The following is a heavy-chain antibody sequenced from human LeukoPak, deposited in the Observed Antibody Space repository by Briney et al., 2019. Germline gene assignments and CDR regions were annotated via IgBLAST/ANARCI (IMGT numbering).Heavy chain of an antibody. CDR2: ISGSGGST. CDR1: GFTFSSYA. D-gene: IGHD6-19*01. CDR3: AKDQQWLVSDY. J-gene: IGHJ4*02. V-gene: IGHV3-23*01. Sequence: GGSLILSCAASGFTFSSYAMSWVRQAPGKELEWVSAISGSGGSTYYADSVKGRFTISRDNSKNTLYLQMNSLRAEDTAVYYCAKDQQWLVSDYWGQGTLVTVSS.